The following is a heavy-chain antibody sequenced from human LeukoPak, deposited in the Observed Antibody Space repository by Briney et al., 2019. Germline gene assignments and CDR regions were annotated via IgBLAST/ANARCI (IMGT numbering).Heavy chain of an antibody. CDR2: IHTSGST. CDR1: GVSISSYY. J-gene: IGHJ6*03. V-gene: IGHV4-4*07. D-gene: IGHD3-10*01. Sequence: SETLSLTCTVSGVSISSYYWSWMRQPAGKGLEWIGRIHTSGSTNYNPSLKSRVTMSVDTSKNQFSLKLSSVTAADTAVYYCAAHASRINYMDVWGKGTTVTVSS. CDR3: AAHASRINYMDV.